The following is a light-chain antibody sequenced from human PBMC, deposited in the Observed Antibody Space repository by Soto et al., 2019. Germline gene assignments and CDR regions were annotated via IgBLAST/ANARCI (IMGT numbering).Light chain of an antibody. V-gene: IGKV3-11*01. J-gene: IGKJ3*01. Sequence: PGERATLSCRASQSVSSSYLAWYQQKPGQAPRLLIYDASNRATGIPARFSGSGSVTDFTLTISSLEPEDFAVYYCQQRSNWATFGPGTKVDIK. CDR1: QSVSSSY. CDR3: QQRSNWAT. CDR2: DAS.